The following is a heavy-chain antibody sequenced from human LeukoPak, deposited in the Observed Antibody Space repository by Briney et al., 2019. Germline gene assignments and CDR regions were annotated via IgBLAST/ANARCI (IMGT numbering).Heavy chain of an antibody. CDR3: ARDYYGSARNFDY. Sequence: GASVKVSCKASGYIFISYGISWVRQAPGQGLEWMGWISGYSGNTNYAQKLQGRVTMATDTSTSTAYMELRSLRSDDTAVYYCARDYYGSARNFDYWGQGTLVTVSS. CDR1: GYIFISYG. CDR2: ISGYSGNT. V-gene: IGHV1-18*01. D-gene: IGHD3-10*01. J-gene: IGHJ4*02.